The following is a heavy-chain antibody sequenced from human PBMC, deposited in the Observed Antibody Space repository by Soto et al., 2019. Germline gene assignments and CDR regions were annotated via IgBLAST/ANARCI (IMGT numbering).Heavy chain of an antibody. D-gene: IGHD4-17*01. V-gene: IGHV3-7*01. CDR3: ARDYGDDPSCDGAFDI. CDR2: IKQDGSEK. Sequence: EVQLVESGGGLVQPGGSLRLSCAASGFTFSSYWMSWVRQAPGKGLEWVANIKQDGSEKYYVDSVKGRFTISRDNAKKSLYLQMNSLRAEDTAVYYCARDYGDDPSCDGAFDIWGQGTMVTVSS. CDR1: GFTFSSYW. J-gene: IGHJ3*02.